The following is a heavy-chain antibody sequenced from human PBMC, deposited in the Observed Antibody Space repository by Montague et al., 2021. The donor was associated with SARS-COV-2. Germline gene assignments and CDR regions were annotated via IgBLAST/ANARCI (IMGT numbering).Heavy chain of an antibody. CDR2: IYYSGST. CDR1: GGSISSYY. D-gene: IGHD4-17*01. V-gene: IGHV4-59*01. J-gene: IGHJ4*02. Sequence: SETLSLTCTVSGGSISSYYWGWIRQPPGKGLEWIGYIYYSGSTNYNPSLKSRVTMSVDTSKNQFSLKLSSVTAADTAVYYCAREPDYGDYFDYWGQGTLVTVSS. CDR3: AREPDYGDYFDY.